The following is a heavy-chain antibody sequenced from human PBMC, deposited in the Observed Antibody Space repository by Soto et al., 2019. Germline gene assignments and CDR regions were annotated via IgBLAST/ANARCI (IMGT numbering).Heavy chain of an antibody. V-gene: IGHV1-2*02. CDR1: GYTFTGNY. CDR2: IGPESGAT. Sequence: ASVKVSGEAAGYTFTGNYMHWVRQAPEQGPEWMGEIGPESGATSYAQKFQGRVAMTRDTSITTVYMELNNLSPDDTAVYYCGRGRSGQIVVFYWGQGTPVTVPQ. D-gene: IGHD1-26*01. J-gene: IGHJ4*02. CDR3: GRGRSGQIVVFY.